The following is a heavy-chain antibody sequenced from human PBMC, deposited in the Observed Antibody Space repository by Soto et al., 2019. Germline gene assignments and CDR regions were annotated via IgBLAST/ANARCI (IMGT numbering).Heavy chain of an antibody. J-gene: IGHJ6*02. CDR1: GFTFSNYA. D-gene: IGHD3-10*01. CDR2: ISGTGGGT. V-gene: IGHV3-23*01. CDR3: AKRAFYGSGMPNYYGMDV. Sequence: EVHLLESGGGLVQPGGSLRLSCAASGFTFSNYAMTWVRQAPGKGLEWVSVISGTGGGTNNADSAKGRFTTSRDNSKNTLYLQMASLRAEDTAVYYCAKRAFYGSGMPNYYGMDVWGQGTEVTVSS.